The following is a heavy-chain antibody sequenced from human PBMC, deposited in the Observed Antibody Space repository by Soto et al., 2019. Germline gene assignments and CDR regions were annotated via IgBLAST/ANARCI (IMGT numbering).Heavy chain of an antibody. CDR1: SASIITEQR. D-gene: IGHD6-19*01. CDR2: IHHSGST. V-gene: IGHV4-4*02. Sequence: QMQLQESGPGLVKPSETLSLTCAVSSASIITEQRWTWVRQPPGKGLEWIGEIHHSGSTNNNPSLRSRVTMSVDKSKNQFSLTLNSVTAADTALYYCARSFGWYAIDPWGQGTLVIVSS. J-gene: IGHJ5*02. CDR3: ARSFGWYAIDP.